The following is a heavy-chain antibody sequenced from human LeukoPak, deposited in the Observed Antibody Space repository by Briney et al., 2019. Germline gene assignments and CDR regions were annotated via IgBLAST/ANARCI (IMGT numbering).Heavy chain of an antibody. D-gene: IGHD3-10*01. CDR1: GFTFSSYS. V-gene: IGHV3-48*01. J-gene: IGHJ5*02. CDR3: AREVVRSSNWFDP. Sequence: GGSLRLSCAASGFTFSSYSMNWVRQTPGKGLEWVSYITSSSSTIHYADSVKGRFTISRDNAKSSLYLQMNSLRAEDTAVYYCAREVVRSSNWFDPWGQGTLVTVSS. CDR2: ITSSSSTI.